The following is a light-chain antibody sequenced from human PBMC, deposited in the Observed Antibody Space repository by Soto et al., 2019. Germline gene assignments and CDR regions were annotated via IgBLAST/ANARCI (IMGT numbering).Light chain of an antibody. CDR3: QHLKSYPPSIT. CDR1: QGISGY. Sequence: DIQLTQSPSFLSASVGDRVTITCRVSQGISGYLAWYQQKPGKAPKLLIYAASTLQSGVPSRFSGSGSGTEFTLTISSLQPEDFAIYYCQHLKSYPPSITFGQGTRLEIK. CDR2: AAS. J-gene: IGKJ5*01. V-gene: IGKV1-9*01.